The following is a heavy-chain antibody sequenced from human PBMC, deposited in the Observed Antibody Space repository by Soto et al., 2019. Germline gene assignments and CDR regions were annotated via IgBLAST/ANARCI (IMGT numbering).Heavy chain of an antibody. J-gene: IGHJ4*02. Sequence: ASGKGSCKASGYTFTSYYMHWVRQAPGEGLEWMGIINPSGGSTSYAQKFQGRVTMTRDTSTSTVYMELSSLRSEDTAVYYGASARWPYDSSGYSLDYWGQGPLVTVSS. V-gene: IGHV1-46*01. CDR2: INPSGGST. CDR1: GYTFTSYY. D-gene: IGHD3-22*01. CDR3: ASARWPYDSSGYSLDY.